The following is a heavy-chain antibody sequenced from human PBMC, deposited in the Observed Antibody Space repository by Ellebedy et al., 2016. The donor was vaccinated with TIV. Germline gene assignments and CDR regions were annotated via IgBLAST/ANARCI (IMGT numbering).Heavy chain of an antibody. CDR2: ISTTGGIT. D-gene: IGHD5-24*01. Sequence: GGSLRLSCAASGFTFSSNVMSWVRQAPGKGLEWVSSISTTGGITNYADSVKGRFTISRDNSKNTLFLQMSSLRAEDTAVYYCARVSRDGYNWAFDYWGQGTLVTVSS. CDR1: GFTFSSNV. CDR3: ARVSRDGYNWAFDY. V-gene: IGHV3-23*01. J-gene: IGHJ4*02.